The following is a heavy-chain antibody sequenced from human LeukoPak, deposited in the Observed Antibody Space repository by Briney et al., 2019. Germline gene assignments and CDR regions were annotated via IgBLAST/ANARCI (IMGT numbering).Heavy chain of an antibody. D-gene: IGHD6-19*01. CDR3: TRELAGSSGWYPLDY. CDR1: GFTFSDHY. V-gene: IGHV3-72*01. Sequence: PGGSLRLSCAASGFTFSDHYMDWVRQAPGKGLEWVGRSRNKANSYTTEYAASVKGRFTISRDDSRNSVYPQMNSLKTEDTAVYYCTRELAGSSGWYPLDYWGQGTLVTVSS. CDR2: SRNKANSYTT. J-gene: IGHJ4*02.